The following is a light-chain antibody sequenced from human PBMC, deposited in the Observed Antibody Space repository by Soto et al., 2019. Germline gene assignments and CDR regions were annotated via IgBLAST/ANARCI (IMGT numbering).Light chain of an antibody. CDR3: GAWDSTQSWV. V-gene: IGLV1-51*01. CDR2: IKD. CDR1: GPNIGVFS. J-gene: IGLJ1*01. Sequence: QSVVTQPPSVSAAPGQRIPISCSGSGPNIGVFSVSWYQQHPGTATELLIYIKDMRPSGIPDRLSGSKSGTSATLAITTLQTGDYADYFCGAWDSTQSWVFGPGTKVTVL.